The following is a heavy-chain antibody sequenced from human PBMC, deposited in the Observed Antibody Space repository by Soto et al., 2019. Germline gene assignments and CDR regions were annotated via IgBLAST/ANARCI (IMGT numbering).Heavy chain of an antibody. D-gene: IGHD6-13*01. CDR1: GFSLSTSGMC. Sequence: SGPTLVNPTQTLTLTCTFSGFSLSTSGMCVSWIRQPPGKALEWLALIDWDDDEYYSTSLKTRLTISKDTSKNQVVLTMTNMDPVDTATYYCARMRHIAAAGTPLDDFDIWGQGTMVT. V-gene: IGHV2-70*01. CDR3: ARMRHIAAAGTPLDDFDI. J-gene: IGHJ3*02. CDR2: IDWDDDE.